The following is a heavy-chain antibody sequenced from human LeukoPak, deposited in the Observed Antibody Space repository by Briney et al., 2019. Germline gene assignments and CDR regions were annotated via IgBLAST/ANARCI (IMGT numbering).Heavy chain of an antibody. D-gene: IGHD3-22*01. Sequence: ASVKVSCKASGYTSTSPDINWVRQAPGKGLEWLGWMNPSDDTGYAQKFQGRVIMTRDTSINTAYMELSSLRSEDTAVYFCARYIFGYGFDIWGQGTMVTVSS. CDR1: GYTSTSPD. J-gene: IGHJ3*02. CDR2: MNPSDDT. V-gene: IGHV1-8*01. CDR3: ARYIFGYGFDI.